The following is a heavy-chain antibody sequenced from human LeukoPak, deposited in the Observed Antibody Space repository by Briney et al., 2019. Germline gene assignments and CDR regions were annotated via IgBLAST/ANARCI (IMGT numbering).Heavy chain of an antibody. J-gene: IGHJ4*02. V-gene: IGHV3-23*01. CDR3: TRRAAALGAFDY. D-gene: IGHD6-13*01. CDR1: GFTFSSYG. CDR2: ISGSGDST. Sequence: GGSLRLSCAASGFTFSSYGMSWVRQAPGKGLEWVSGISGSGDSTYYADSVKGRFTISRDNAKNTLYLQMNSLRAEDTAVYYCTRRAAALGAFDYWGQGTLVTVSS.